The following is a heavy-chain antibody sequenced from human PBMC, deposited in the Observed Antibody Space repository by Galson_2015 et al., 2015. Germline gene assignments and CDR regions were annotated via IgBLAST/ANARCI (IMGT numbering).Heavy chain of an antibody. CDR1: GFTVSSNH. CDR2: IYTGGST. Sequence: ALRLSCAASGFTVSSNHMSWVRQAPGKGLEWVSVIYTGGSTYYADSVKGRFTISRDNSKNTLYLQMNSLRAEDTAVYYCARDVGRFGNYWGQGTLVTVSS. CDR3: ARDVGRFGNY. V-gene: IGHV3-53*01. D-gene: IGHD3-16*01. J-gene: IGHJ4*02.